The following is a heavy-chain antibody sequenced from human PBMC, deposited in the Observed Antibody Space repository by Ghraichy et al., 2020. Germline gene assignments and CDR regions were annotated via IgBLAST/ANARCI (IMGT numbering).Heavy chain of an antibody. CDR1: GGSFSGYY. J-gene: IGHJ4*02. V-gene: IGHV4-34*01. D-gene: IGHD3-3*01. CDR3: ARGPRITIFGVVITRHYFDY. CDR2: INHSGST. Sequence: ETLSLTCAVYGGSFSGYYWSWIRQPPGKGLEWIGEINHSGSTNYNPSLKSRVTISVDTSKNQFSLKLSSVTAADTAVYYCARGPRITIFGVVITRHYFDYWGQGTLVTVSS.